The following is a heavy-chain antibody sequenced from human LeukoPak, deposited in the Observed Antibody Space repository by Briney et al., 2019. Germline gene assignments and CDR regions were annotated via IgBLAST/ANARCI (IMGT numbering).Heavy chain of an antibody. Sequence: SETLSLTCAVYSGSFSGYYWSWIRQPPGKGLEWIGEINHSGSTNYNPSLKSRVTISVDTSKNQFSLKLSSVTAADTAVYYCARGVLRFLEWLPNWFDPWGQGTLVTVSS. CDR1: SGSFSGYY. J-gene: IGHJ5*02. D-gene: IGHD3-3*01. CDR2: INHSGST. V-gene: IGHV4-34*01. CDR3: ARGVLRFLEWLPNWFDP.